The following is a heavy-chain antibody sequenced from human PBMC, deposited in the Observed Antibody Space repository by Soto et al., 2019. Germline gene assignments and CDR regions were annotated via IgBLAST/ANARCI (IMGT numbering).Heavy chain of an antibody. J-gene: IGHJ6*02. CDR2: MNFNSGNT. Sequence: QVQLVQSGAEVKKPGASVKVSCKASGNTFTTYDVYWVRQATGQGLEWMGWMNFNSGNTGYPQKFQGRVTMSRTTSISTSYRERSSLRSEDTVVYYCARGVWVLWFGDSITHAMDVWGQGTTVPVS. CDR3: ARGVWVLWFGDSITHAMDV. V-gene: IGHV1-8*01. D-gene: IGHD3-10*01. CDR1: GNTFTTYD.